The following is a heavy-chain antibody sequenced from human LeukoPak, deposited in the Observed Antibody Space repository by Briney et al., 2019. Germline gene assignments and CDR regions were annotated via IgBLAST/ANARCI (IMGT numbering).Heavy chain of an antibody. CDR3: ARLEGRYFLDY. V-gene: IGHV5-51*01. D-gene: IGHD1-26*01. J-gene: IGHJ4*02. Sequence: GESLKISCKGSGYSFTSYWIGWVRQMPGKGLEWMGIIYPGDSDTRYSPSFQAQVTISADKSISTAYLPWSSLKASDTPMPSFARLEGRYFLDYWGQGTLVTVSS. CDR1: GYSFTSYW. CDR2: IYPGDSDT.